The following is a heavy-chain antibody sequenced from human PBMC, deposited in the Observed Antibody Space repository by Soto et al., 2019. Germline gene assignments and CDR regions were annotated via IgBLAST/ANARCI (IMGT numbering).Heavy chain of an antibody. D-gene: IGHD5-18*01. CDR3: ARVLAEYSYGYNYYYGMDV. CDR2: IKQDGSEK. Sequence: GGSLRLSCAASGFTFSSYWMSWVRQAPGKGLEWVANIKQDGSEKYYVDSVKGRFTISRDNAKNSLYLQMNSLRAEDTAVYYCARVLAEYSYGYNYYYGMDVWGQGTTVTVSS. J-gene: IGHJ6*02. CDR1: GFTFSSYW. V-gene: IGHV3-7*05.